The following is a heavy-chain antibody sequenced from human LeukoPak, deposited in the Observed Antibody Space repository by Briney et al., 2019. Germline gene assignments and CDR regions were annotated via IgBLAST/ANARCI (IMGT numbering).Heavy chain of an antibody. V-gene: IGHV3-30*18. CDR3: AKDGCCSRAACYPNHFAH. D-gene: IGHD2-2*03. CDR1: GVTFSHYV. CDR2: ISRERSRD. J-gene: IGHJ4*02. Sequence: GGALRLSCAACGVTFSHYVMHWFRQAPPKGREGVALISRERSRDDYGGCVKGRFDIYRDNSKNTLYLQMSGLGSGDTAVYYCAKDGCCSRAACYPNHFAHWGQGPLVTVSS.